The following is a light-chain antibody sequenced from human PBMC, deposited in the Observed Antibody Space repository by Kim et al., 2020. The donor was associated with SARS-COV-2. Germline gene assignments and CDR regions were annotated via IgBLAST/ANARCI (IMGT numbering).Light chain of an antibody. V-gene: IGLV1-47*01. CDR2: RNN. CDR3: AAWDDSLREV. CDR1: SSNIGSNY. J-gene: IGLJ3*02. Sequence: PGQRVTISCSGSSSNIGSNYVYWYQQLPGTAPKLLIYRNNQRPSGVPDRLSGSKSGTSASLAISGLRSEDEADYYCAAWDDSLREVFGGGTKVTVL.